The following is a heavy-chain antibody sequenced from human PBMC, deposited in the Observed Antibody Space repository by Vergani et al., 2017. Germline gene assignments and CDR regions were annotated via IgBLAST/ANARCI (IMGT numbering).Heavy chain of an antibody. J-gene: IGHJ4*02. CDR2: IYYSGST. Sequence: QVQLQQWGAGLLKPSETLSLTCAVYGGSFSGYYWSWIRQPPGKGLEWIGSIYYSGSTYYNPSLKSRVTISVDTSKNQFSLKLSSVTAADTAVYYCARRWLRGGGNFDYWGQGTLVTVSS. D-gene: IGHD5-12*01. CDR1: GGSFSGYY. CDR3: ARRWLRGGGNFDY. V-gene: IGHV4-34*01.